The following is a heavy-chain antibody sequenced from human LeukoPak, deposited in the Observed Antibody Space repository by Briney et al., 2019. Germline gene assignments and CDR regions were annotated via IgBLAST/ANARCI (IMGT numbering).Heavy chain of an antibody. V-gene: IGHV4-34*01. D-gene: IGHD3-22*01. J-gene: IGHJ5*02. CDR1: GGSFSGYY. Sequence: PSETLSLTCAVYGGSFSGYYWSWIRQPPGKGLEWIGEINHSGSTNYNPSLKSRVTISVDTSKNQFSLKLSSVTAADTAVYYCARGFDYYDSSGYYDWFDPWGQGTLVTVSS. CDR2: INHSGST. CDR3: ARGFDYYDSSGYYDWFDP.